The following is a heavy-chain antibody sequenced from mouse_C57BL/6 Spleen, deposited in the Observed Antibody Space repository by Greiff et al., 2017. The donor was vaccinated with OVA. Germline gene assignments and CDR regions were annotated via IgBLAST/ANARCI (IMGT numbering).Heavy chain of an antibody. CDR3: ARPPLYGNYFDY. CDR2: IYPGDGDT. J-gene: IGHJ2*01. CDR1: GYAFSSYW. V-gene: IGHV1-80*01. Sequence: VQLQQSGAELVKPGASVKISCKASGYAFSSYWMNWVKQRPGKGLEWIGQIYPGDGDTNYNGKFKGKATLTADKSSSTAYMQLSSLTSEDSAVYFCARPPLYGNYFDYWGQGTTLTVSS. D-gene: IGHD2-1*01.